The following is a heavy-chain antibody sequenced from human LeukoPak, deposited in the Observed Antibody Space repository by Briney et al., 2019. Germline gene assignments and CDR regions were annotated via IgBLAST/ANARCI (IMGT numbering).Heavy chain of an antibody. V-gene: IGHV3-7*01. D-gene: IGHD2-21*02. CDR2: INQDAREI. CDR3: ATDRDNSDWQKRFDS. Sequence: GGSLRLSCAAAGFTFSRYWINWYRQAPGEGLEWVGNINQDAREINYVDSVRGRFPIPRDNAKNSLHLQMNSLRAEDTAVYYCATDRDNSDWQKRFDSWGQGTLVTVSS. J-gene: IGHJ4*02. CDR1: GFTFSRYW.